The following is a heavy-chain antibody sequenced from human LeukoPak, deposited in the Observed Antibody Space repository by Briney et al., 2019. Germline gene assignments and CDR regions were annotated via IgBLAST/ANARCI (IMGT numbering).Heavy chain of an antibody. Sequence: GGSLRLSCAASGFTFSGSWMTWVRQAPGKGLEWVAHIKEDGSDKYYVDSVTGRFTISRDNTKNSLYLQMSSLRAEDTAVYYCATWNSDWEFAYWGQGTLVSVPS. CDR1: GFTFSGSW. J-gene: IGHJ4*02. V-gene: IGHV3-7*05. CDR2: IKEDGSDK. CDR3: ATWNSDWEFAY. D-gene: IGHD1/OR15-1a*01.